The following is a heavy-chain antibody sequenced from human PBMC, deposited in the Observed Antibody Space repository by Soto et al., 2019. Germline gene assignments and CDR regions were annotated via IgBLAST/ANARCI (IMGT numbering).Heavy chain of an antibody. CDR3: ARDSGWPILNFDS. V-gene: IGHV3-30*03. CDR2: SSYDGRET. CDR1: DFDFSSYG. J-gene: IGHJ4*02. D-gene: IGHD3-10*01. Sequence: QVQLVESGGGVVQPGRSLRLSCAASDFDFSSYGIHCVRQAPGKGREWVAASSYDGRETFYADSAKGRFTVSKEMSKNTAFLQMNALRHGDTAVYFCARDSGWPILNFDSWGQGTPVTVSS.